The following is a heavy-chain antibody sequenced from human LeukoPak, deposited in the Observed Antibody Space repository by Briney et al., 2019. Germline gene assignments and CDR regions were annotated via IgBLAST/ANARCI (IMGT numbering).Heavy chain of an antibody. D-gene: IGHD2-15*01. V-gene: IGHV1-18*01. J-gene: IGHJ1*01. CDR2: ISAYNGNT. CDR1: GYTFTSYG. CDR3: ARVGGGGSCYLYFQH. Sequence: ASVKVSCKASGYTFTSYGISWVRQAPGQGLEWMGWISAYNGNTNYAQKLQGRVTMTTDTSTSTAYMELRSLRSEDTAVYYCARVGGGGSCYLYFQHWGQGTLVTVSS.